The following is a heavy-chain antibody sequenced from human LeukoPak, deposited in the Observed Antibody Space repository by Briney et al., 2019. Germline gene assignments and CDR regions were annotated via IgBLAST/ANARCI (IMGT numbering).Heavy chain of an antibody. CDR2: IYPGDSDT. CDR3: ARQGSGYDSATYFDY. V-gene: IGHV5-51*01. J-gene: IGHJ4*02. D-gene: IGHD5-12*01. CDR1: GYRFTSYW. Sequence: GESLKISCKGSGYRFTSYWIGWVRQMPGKGLEWMGIIYPGDSDTRYSPSFQGQVTISADKSISTAYLQWSSLKASDTAMYYRARQGSGYDSATYFDYWGQGTLVTVSS.